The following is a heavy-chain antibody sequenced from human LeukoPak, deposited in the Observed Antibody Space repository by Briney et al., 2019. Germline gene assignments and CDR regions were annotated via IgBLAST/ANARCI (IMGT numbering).Heavy chain of an antibody. J-gene: IGHJ4*02. CDR1: GFTFNNYA. CDR3: AKAPLGRCTGVICYYFDY. CDR2: ISGSDAGT. D-gene: IGHD2-15*01. V-gene: IGHV3-23*01. Sequence: HPWGSLRLSGAAFGFTFNNYAMSWVRQAPGKGLEWVSAISGSDAGTYYADSVKGRFTISRDNSKNTLYLQMNGLRAEDAAVYYCAKAPLGRCTGVICYYFDYWGQGTLVTVSS.